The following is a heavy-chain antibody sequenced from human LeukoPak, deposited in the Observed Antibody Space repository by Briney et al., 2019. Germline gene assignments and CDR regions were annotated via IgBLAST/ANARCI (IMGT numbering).Heavy chain of an antibody. J-gene: IGHJ6*02. V-gene: IGHV3-48*04. D-gene: IGHD3-22*01. Sequence: GGSQRLSCAASGFTFSSCSMNWVRQAPGKGLEWVSYISSSSSTIYYADSVKGRFTISRDNAKNSLYLQMNSLRAEDTAVYYCARGYYDSSGYYYYYYGMDVWGQGTTVTVSS. CDR1: GFTFSSCS. CDR3: ARGYYDSSGYYYYYYGMDV. CDR2: ISSSSSTI.